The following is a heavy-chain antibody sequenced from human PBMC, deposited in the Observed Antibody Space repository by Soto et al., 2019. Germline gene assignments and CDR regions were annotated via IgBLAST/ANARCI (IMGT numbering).Heavy chain of an antibody. D-gene: IGHD3-3*01. J-gene: IGHJ6*03. V-gene: IGHV1-8*01. CDR3: ARGPSDYDFWRGLLYYYYYYMDV. CDR1: GYTFTSYD. Sequence: QVQLVQSGAEVKKPGASVKVSCKASGYTFTSYDINWVRQATGQGLEWMGWMNPNSGNTGYAQKFQGRVTMTRNTSISTAYMELSSLRSDDTAVYYCARGPSDYDFWRGLLYYYYYYMDVWGKGTTVTVSS. CDR2: MNPNSGNT.